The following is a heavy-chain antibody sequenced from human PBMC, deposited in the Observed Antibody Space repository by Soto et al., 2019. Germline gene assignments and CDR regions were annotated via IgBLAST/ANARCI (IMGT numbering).Heavy chain of an antibody. CDR2: IYWDDEK. CDR1: GFSLSPSGVG. Sequence: QITLKESGPTLVKPTQTLTLTCTFSGFSLSPSGVGVGWIRQPPGKALEWLAIIYWDDEKRYSPSLKTRLTVTKDTSKNQVVLTMTNVDPVDTATYYCAHRAYFDSGKQFDYWGQGTLVSVSS. J-gene: IGHJ4*02. V-gene: IGHV2-5*02. CDR3: AHRAYFDSGKQFDY. D-gene: IGHD3-10*01.